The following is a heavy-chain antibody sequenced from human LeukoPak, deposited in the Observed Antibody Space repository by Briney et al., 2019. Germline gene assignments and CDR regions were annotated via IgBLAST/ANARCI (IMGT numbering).Heavy chain of an antibody. CDR2: IISIFGTA. V-gene: IGHV1-69*05. CDR1: GYTFTSYG. Sequence: SVKVSCKASGYTFTSYGISWVRQAPGQGLEWMGGIISIFGTANYAQKFQGRVTITTDESTSTAYMELRSLRSDDTAVYYCARDLVAAAGYWGQGTLVTVSS. J-gene: IGHJ4*02. CDR3: ARDLVAAAGY. D-gene: IGHD6-13*01.